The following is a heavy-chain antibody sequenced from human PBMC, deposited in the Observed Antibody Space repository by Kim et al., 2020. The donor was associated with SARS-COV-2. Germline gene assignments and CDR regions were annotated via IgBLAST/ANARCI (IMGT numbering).Heavy chain of an antibody. V-gene: IGHV1-2*02. J-gene: IGHJ4*02. D-gene: IGHD6-13*01. Sequence: ASVKVSCKASGYTFTGYYMHWVRQAPGQGLEWMGWINPNSGGTNYAQKFQGRVTMTRDTSISTAYMELSRLRSDDTAVYYCARGKTIAAAVAGYWGQGTLVTVSS. CDR3: ARGKTIAAAVAGY. CDR1: GYTFTGYY. CDR2: INPNSGGT.